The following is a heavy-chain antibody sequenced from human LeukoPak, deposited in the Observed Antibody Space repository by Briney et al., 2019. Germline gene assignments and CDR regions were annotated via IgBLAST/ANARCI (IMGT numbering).Heavy chain of an antibody. CDR1: GGSISSHY. CDR2: IYYSGST. V-gene: IGHV4-59*11. J-gene: IGHJ4*02. CDR3: ARGGSYGGNSGQNYFDY. D-gene: IGHD4-23*01. Sequence: PSETLSLTCTVSGGSISSHYWSWIRQPPGKGLEWIGYIYYSGSTNYNPSLKSRVTISVDTSKNQFSLKLSSVTAADTAVYYCARGGSYGGNSGQNYFDYWGQGTLVTVSS.